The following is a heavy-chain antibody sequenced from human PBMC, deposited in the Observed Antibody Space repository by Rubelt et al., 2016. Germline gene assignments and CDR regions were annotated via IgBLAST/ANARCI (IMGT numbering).Heavy chain of an antibody. Sequence: QVQLQESGPGLVKPSQTLSLTCTVSGGSISSGGYYWSWIRQHPGKGLEWIGYIYYSGSTYYNPALRSWVTISVVTSKNQCVLNRGSWTDEDTAGYYWAVLWFVSGYWGQGTLVTV. CDR3: AVLWFVSGY. D-gene: IGHD3-10*01. CDR1: GGSISSGGYY. J-gene: IGHJ4*02. V-gene: IGHV4-31*09. CDR2: IYYSGST.